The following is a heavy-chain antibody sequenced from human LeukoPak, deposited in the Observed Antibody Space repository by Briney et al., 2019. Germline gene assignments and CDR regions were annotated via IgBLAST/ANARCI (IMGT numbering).Heavy chain of an antibody. V-gene: IGHV4-31*03. CDR2: IYYSGST. CDR3: ARVEVGGYYGSGSYSWWFDP. CDR1: GGSISSGGYY. D-gene: IGHD3-10*01. Sequence: SQTLSLTCTVSGGSISSGGYYWSWIRQHPGKGLEWIGYIYYSGSTYYNPSLKSRVTISVDTSKNQFSLKLSSVTAADTAVYYCARVEVGGYYGSGSYSWWFDPRGQGTLVTVSS. J-gene: IGHJ5*02.